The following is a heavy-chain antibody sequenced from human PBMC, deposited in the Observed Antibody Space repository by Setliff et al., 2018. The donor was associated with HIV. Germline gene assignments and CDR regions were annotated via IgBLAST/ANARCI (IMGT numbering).Heavy chain of an antibody. CDR2: IYTSGST. CDR3: ARSWYQLLLGAFDI. D-gene: IGHD2-2*01. CDR1: GGSISSYY. V-gene: IGHV4-4*08. Sequence: LSLTCTVSGGSISSYYWSWIRQPPGKGLEWIGYIYTSGSTNYNPSLKSRVTISVDTSKDQFSLKLSSVTAADTAVYYCARSWYQLLLGAFDIWGQGTIVT. J-gene: IGHJ3*02.